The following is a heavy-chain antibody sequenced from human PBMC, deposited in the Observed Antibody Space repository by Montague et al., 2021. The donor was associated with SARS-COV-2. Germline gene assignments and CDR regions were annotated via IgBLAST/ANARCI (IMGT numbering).Heavy chain of an antibody. CDR1: GFTFRRYG. CDR2: IWFDGNTK. D-gene: IGHD3-22*01. V-gene: IGHV3-33*01. Sequence: SLRLSCAASGFTFRRYGMHWVRQAPGKGLEWVAVIWFDGNTKDYVDSVKGRFTISRDNSKSTLYLQMNSLRAEDTAVYYCARVLVVTYYGMDVWGQGTTVTVS. CDR3: ARVLVVTYYGMDV. J-gene: IGHJ6*02.